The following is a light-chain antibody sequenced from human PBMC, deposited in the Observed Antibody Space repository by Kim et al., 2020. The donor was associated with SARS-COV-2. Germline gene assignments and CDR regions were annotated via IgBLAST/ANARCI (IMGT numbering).Light chain of an antibody. CDR3: QQSYSTPLT. V-gene: IGKV1-39*01. Sequence: DSVGDRVTITCRASQSISSYLNWYQQKPGKAPKRLIYAASSLQSGVPSRFSGSGSGTDFTLTISSLQPEDFATYYCQQSYSTPLTFGGGTKVDIK. J-gene: IGKJ4*01. CDR2: AAS. CDR1: QSISSY.